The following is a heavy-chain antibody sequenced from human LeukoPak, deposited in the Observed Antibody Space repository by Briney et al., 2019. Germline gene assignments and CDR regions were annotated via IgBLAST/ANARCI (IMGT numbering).Heavy chain of an antibody. CDR3: YLSSGSYYYYMDV. CDR1: GFTFSSYA. D-gene: IGHD6-25*01. CDR2: ISGSGGST. J-gene: IGHJ6*03. Sequence: PGGSLRLSCAASGFTFSSYAMSWVRQAPGKGLEWVSAISGSGGSTYYADSVKGRFTISRDNSKNTLYLQMNSLRAEDTAVYYCYLSSGSYYYYMDVWGKGTTVTIS. V-gene: IGHV3-23*01.